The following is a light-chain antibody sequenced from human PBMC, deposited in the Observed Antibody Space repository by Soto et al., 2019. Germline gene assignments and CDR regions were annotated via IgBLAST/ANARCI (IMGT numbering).Light chain of an antibody. J-gene: IGKJ1*01. V-gene: IGKV3-20*01. Sequence: EIVLTQSPGTLSLSPGERATLSCRASQSVRSSYLAWYQQKPGQAPRLLIYHASGRATGIPDRFSGSGSGTDFTLTISRLEPEDFAVYYCQQYGSSPKTFGQGTNVEIK. CDR3: QQYGSSPKT. CDR1: QSVRSSY. CDR2: HAS.